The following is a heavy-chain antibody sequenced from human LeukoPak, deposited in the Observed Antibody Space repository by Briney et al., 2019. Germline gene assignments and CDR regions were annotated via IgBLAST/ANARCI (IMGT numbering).Heavy chain of an antibody. V-gene: IGHV3-53*01. CDR2: IYSGGST. CDR1: GFTVSSNY. J-gene: IGHJ4*02. D-gene: IGHD3-10*01. CDR3: ASTPTSMVRGVMAIDY. Sequence: QPGGSLRLSCAASGFTVSSNYMSWVRQAPGKGLEWVSVIYSGGSTYYADSVKGRFTISRDNSKNTLYLQMNSLRAEDTAVYYCASTPTSMVRGVMAIDYWGQGTLVTVSS.